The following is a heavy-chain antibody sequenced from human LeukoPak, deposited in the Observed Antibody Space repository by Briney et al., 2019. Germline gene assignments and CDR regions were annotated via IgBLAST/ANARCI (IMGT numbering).Heavy chain of an antibody. CDR3: ARGVLRVGATPSHAFDI. CDR2: INPNSGGT. CDR1: GYTFTGYY. Sequence: ASVKASCKASGYTFTGYYMHWVRQAPGQGLEWMGWINPNSGGTNYAQKFQGWVTMTRDTSISTAYMELSRLRSDDTAVYYCARGVLRVGATPSHAFDIWGQGTMVTVSS. D-gene: IGHD1-26*01. J-gene: IGHJ3*02. V-gene: IGHV1-2*04.